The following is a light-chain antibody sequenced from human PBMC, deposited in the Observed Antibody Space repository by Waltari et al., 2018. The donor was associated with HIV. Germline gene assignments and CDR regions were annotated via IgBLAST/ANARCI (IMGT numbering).Light chain of an antibody. CDR2: NTN. Sequence: QTVVTQEPSFSVSPGGTVTLTCGLSSGSVSASYYPSWYQQTPGQAPRTLIYNTNSRSPGVPDRFSGSILGNKAALTITGAQAEDECDYYCVLYVGSGICVSGGGTKLTVL. CDR1: SGSVSASYY. CDR3: VLYVGSGICV. J-gene: IGLJ2*01. V-gene: IGLV8-61*01.